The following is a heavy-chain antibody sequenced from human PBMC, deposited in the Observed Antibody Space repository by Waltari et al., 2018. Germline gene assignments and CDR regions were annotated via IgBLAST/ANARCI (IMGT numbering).Heavy chain of an antibody. V-gene: IGHV4-39*07. J-gene: IGHJ4*02. CDR1: GGSISSSSYY. CDR3: ARGFSGSYWFDY. Sequence: QLQLQESGPGLVKPSETLSLTCTVSGGSISSSSYYWGWIRQPPGKGLEWIGSIYYSGSTYYNPSLKRRGTISVDTSKNQFSLKLSSVTAADTAVYYCARGFSGSYWFDYWGQGTLVTVSS. D-gene: IGHD1-26*01. CDR2: IYYSGST.